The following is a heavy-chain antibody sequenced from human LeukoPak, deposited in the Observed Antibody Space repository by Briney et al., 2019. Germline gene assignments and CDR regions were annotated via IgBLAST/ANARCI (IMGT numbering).Heavy chain of an antibody. CDR2: IGSSGNYI. D-gene: IGHD3-16*01. Sequence: TSGGSLRLSCAASGFTFSSYTMTWVRQAPGKGLGWVSYIGSSGNYIYYADSVKGRFTISRDNAQNSLYLQMISLRGEDTAVYYCARDRPGGGINGMDVWGQGTTVTVSS. J-gene: IGHJ6*02. CDR3: ARDRPGGGINGMDV. V-gene: IGHV3-21*04. CDR1: GFTFSSYT.